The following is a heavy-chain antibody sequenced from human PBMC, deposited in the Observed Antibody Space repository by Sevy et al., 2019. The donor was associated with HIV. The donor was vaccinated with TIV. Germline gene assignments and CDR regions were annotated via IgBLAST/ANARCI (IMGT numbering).Heavy chain of an antibody. J-gene: IGHJ4*02. CDR1: GFTFSSYW. Sequence: GGSLRLSCAASGFTFSSYWMTWVRQPPGKGLEWVANINQGGSERNYVDSVKGRFIISRDNAEKSLYLQMNSLRAEDTDVYYCGNYYTASGSSDYWGQGTLVTVSS. CDR3: GNYYTASGSSDY. V-gene: IGHV3-7*03. D-gene: IGHD3-10*01. CDR2: INQGGSER.